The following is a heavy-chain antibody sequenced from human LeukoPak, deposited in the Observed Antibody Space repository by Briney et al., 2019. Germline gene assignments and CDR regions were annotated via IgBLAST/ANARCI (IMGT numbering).Heavy chain of an antibody. CDR3: AKDLSPNAYYYDSSGL. Sequence: TGGSLRLSCAASGFTFSSYAMSWVRQAPGKGLEWVSAISGSGGSTYYADSVKGRFTISRDNSKNTLYLQMNSLRAEDTAVYYCAKDLSPNAYYYDSSGLWGQGTLVTVSS. CDR1: GFTFSSYA. D-gene: IGHD3-22*01. CDR2: ISGSGGST. V-gene: IGHV3-23*01. J-gene: IGHJ4*02.